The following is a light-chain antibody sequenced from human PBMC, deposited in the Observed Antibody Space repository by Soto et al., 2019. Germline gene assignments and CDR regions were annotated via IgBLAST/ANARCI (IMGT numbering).Light chain of an antibody. Sequence: QSVLTQPPSVSGAPGQRVTISCTGSSSNIGAGYDVHWYQQLPGTAPKLLIYGNSNRPSGVPDRFSGSKSGTSASLAITGLQAEYDPHYYCQSYDSSLSALVFGTGTKLTVL. J-gene: IGLJ1*01. V-gene: IGLV1-40*01. CDR1: SSNIGAGYD. CDR2: GNS. CDR3: QSYDSSLSALV.